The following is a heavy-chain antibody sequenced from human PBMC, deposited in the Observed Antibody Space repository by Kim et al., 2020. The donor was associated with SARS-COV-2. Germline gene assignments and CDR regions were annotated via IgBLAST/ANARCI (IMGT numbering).Heavy chain of an antibody. CDR1: GFTFSSYA. D-gene: IGHD1-26*01. CDR2: ISGSGGST. CDR3: AEDEWETHHGNVNWFDP. J-gene: IGHJ5*02. Sequence: GGSLRLSCAASGFTFSSYAMSWVRQAPGKGLEWVSAISGSGGSTYYADSVKGRFTISRDNSKNTLYLQMNSLRAEDTAVYYCAEDEWETHHGNVNWFDPWGQGTLVTVSS. V-gene: IGHV3-23*01.